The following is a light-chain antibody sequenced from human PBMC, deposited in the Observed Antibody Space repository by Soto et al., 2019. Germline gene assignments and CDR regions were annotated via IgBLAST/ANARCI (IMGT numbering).Light chain of an antibody. CDR3: QQSGSLPFT. J-gene: IGKJ2*01. CDR2: DAS. V-gene: IGKV3-20*01. Sequence: EIVLTQSPGTLSLSPGERATLSCRASQRVANNYLAWYQQKPGQVPRLLIHDASIRDTGIPDRFSGSGSGTDFTLTISRLEPEYFAVYFCQQSGSLPFTFGQGTKLEI. CDR1: QRVANNY.